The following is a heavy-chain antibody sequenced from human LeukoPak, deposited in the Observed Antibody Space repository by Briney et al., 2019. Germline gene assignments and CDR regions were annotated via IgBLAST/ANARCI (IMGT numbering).Heavy chain of an antibody. CDR1: GFTFSSYS. CDR3: ARVNWNDGGDYFDY. CDR2: ISSSSSYI. D-gene: IGHD1-1*01. V-gene: IGHV3-21*01. J-gene: IGHJ4*02. Sequence: GGSLRLSCAASGFTFSSYSMNWVRQAPGKGLEWVSSISSSSSYIYYADSVKGRFTISRDNAKNSLYLQMNSLRAEDTAVYYCARVNWNDGGDYFDYWGQGTLVTVSS.